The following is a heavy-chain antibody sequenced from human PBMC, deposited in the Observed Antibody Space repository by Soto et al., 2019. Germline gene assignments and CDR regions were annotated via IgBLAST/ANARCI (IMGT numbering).Heavy chain of an antibody. CDR3: ARGVIAGVDY. J-gene: IGHJ4*02. CDR2: MEPSTGRT. D-gene: IGHD3-16*01. Sequence: ASVKVSSKASGYSFTSLDINWVRQTAGQGREWMGWMEPSTGRTGYAQKFQGRVTMTRDTSINTAYMELTTLTSDDTAFYYCARGVIAGVDYWGQGTLVTVSS. CDR1: GYSFTSLD. V-gene: IGHV1-8*01.